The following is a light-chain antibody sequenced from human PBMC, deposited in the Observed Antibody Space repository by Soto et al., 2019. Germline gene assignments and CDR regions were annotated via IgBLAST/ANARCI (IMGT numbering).Light chain of an antibody. V-gene: IGLV2-14*03. CDR3: SSYTSSSTRV. CDR1: SSDVGAYDY. Sequence: QSVLTQPASVSGSPGQSITISCTGTSSDVGAYDYVSWYQQHPDKAPKLMIYEVSNRPSGVSNRFSGSKSVNTATLTISGLQADDEADYYCSSYTSSSTRVFGTGTKLNVL. J-gene: IGLJ1*01. CDR2: EVS.